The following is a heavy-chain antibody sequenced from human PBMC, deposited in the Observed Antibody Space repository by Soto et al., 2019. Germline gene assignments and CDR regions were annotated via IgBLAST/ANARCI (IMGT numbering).Heavy chain of an antibody. Sequence: QVQLVESGGGVVQPGRSLRLSCAASGFTFSSYGMHWVRQAPGKGLEWVAVISYDGRNKYYADSVKGRFTISRDNSRTTLYLQMNSLRAEDPAVYYCATELRNSYSYDSSGPLDYWGQGTLVTVSS. V-gene: IGHV3-30*03. CDR3: ATELRNSYSYDSSGPLDY. CDR1: GFTFSSYG. D-gene: IGHD3-22*01. J-gene: IGHJ4*02. CDR2: ISYDGRNK.